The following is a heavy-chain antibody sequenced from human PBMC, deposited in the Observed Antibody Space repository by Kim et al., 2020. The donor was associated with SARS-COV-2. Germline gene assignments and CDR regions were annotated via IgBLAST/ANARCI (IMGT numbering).Heavy chain of an antibody. CDR3: ARDIDYDYGMDV. Sequence: SDQKCQGRFTITADKSTSTAYMELSSLRSEHTAVYYCARDIDYDYGMDVWGQGTTVTVSS. J-gene: IGHJ6*02. D-gene: IGHD3-16*02. V-gene: IGHV1-69*04.